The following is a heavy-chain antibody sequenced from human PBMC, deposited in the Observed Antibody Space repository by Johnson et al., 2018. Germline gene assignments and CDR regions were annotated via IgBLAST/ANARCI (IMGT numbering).Heavy chain of an antibody. J-gene: IGHJ6*03. CDR2: ISSSSAYI. Sequence: VQLVQSGGGLVKPGGSLRLSCAASGFTFSSYSMNWVRQAPGKGLEWVSSISSSSAYIYYADSVKGRFTIPRDNAENSLYLQMNSLKAEDTAVYYCARGMAQYFYYMDGWGKGTTVTVSS. CDR1: GFTFSSYS. D-gene: IGHD5-24*01. CDR3: ARGMAQYFYYMDG. V-gene: IGHV3-21*06.